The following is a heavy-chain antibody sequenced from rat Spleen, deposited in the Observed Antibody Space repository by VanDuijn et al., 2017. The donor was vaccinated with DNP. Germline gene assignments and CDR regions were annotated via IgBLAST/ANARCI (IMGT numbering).Heavy chain of an antibody. Sequence: EVQLVESGGGLVQPGRSLKLSCGASGFTFSDYALAWVRQAPKKSLDWVATINYDGRRIYYRDSVKGRFTISRENAKNTLTLQMTSLRSEDTALYYCAALTTAPFEYWGQGVMVTVSS. CDR3: AALTTAPFEY. J-gene: IGHJ2*01. CDR1: GFTFSDYA. D-gene: IGHD1-11*01. CDR2: INYDGRRI. V-gene: IGHV5-7*01.